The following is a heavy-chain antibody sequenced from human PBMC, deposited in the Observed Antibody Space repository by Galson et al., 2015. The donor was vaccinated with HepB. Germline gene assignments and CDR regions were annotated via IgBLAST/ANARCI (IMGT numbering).Heavy chain of an antibody. D-gene: IGHD1-26*01. CDR3: ARDGGGQGGEPPRL. CDR2: ISYDGSNK. Sequence: SLRLSCAASGFTFSSYAMHWVRQAPGKGLEWVAVISYDGSNKYYADSVKGRFTISRDNSKNTLYLQMNSLRAEDTAVYYCARDGGGQGGEPPRLWGQGTLVTVSS. CDR1: GFTFSSYA. V-gene: IGHV3-30-3*01. J-gene: IGHJ4*02.